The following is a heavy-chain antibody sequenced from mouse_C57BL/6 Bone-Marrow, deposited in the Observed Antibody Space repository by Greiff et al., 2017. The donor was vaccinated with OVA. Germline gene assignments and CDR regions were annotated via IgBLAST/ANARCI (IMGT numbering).Heavy chain of an antibody. CDR3: TTTGSSHYYAMDY. V-gene: IGHV14-4*01. J-gene: IGHJ4*01. CDR1: GFNIKDDY. CDR2: LDPENGDT. D-gene: IGHD1-1*01. Sequence: VQLQQSGAELVRPGASVKLSCTASGFNIKDDYMHWVKQRPEQGLEWIGWLDPENGDTEYASKFQGKATITADTSSNTAYLQLSSLTSEDTAVYYCTTTGSSHYYAMDYWGQGTSVTVSS.